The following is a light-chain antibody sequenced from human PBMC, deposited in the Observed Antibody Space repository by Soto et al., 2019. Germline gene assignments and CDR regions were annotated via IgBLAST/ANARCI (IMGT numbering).Light chain of an antibody. J-gene: IGKJ1*01. V-gene: IGKV3-20*01. Sequence: EIVLTQSPGTVSLSPGERATLSCRASQSVSSSYLAWYQQKPGQAPSLLIYGASSRATGIPDRFSGSGSGTDFTLTISRLEPEDFAVYYCQQYGSSPWTFGQGTKVDIK. CDR3: QQYGSSPWT. CDR1: QSVSSSY. CDR2: GAS.